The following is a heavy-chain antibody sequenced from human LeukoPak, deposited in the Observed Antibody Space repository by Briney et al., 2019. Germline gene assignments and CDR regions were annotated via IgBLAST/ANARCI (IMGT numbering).Heavy chain of an antibody. CDR3: AKGQGWYVDY. Sequence: GGSLRLSCAASGFTFRVYGMHWVGQAPGKGLEWVAFIQYDGSNEYYVDSVKGRFTFSRDNSKNMLYLQMNSLRAEDTAVYYCAKGQGWYVDYWGQGTLVTVSS. D-gene: IGHD6-19*01. CDR1: GFTFRVYG. J-gene: IGHJ4*02. V-gene: IGHV3-30*02. CDR2: IQYDGSNE.